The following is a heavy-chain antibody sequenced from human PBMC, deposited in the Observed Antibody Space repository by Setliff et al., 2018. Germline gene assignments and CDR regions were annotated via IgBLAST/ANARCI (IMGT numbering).Heavy chain of an antibody. CDR3: ARTPRGGNSAFDI. J-gene: IGHJ3*02. CDR2: VYHNENT. D-gene: IGHD2-21*02. V-gene: IGHV4-4*02. Sequence: SETLSLTCTVSGASITSNNWWSWVRQPPGMRLEWIGEVYHNENTNYNASLKSRVTISVDRSKDQFSLRLTSVTAADTAVYYCARTPRGGNSAFDIWGQGTMVTVSS. CDR1: GASITSNNW.